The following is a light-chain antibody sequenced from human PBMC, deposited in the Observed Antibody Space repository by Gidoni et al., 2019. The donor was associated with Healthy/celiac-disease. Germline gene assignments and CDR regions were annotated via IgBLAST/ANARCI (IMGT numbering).Light chain of an antibody. CDR1: QSVSSN. J-gene: IGKJ5*01. CDR3: QQYNNWPLT. V-gene: IGKV3-15*01. CDR2: GAS. Sequence: EIVMTQSPATLSVSPGERATLSCRASQSVSSNLAWYQQKPGQAPRLLIYGASTRATGIPARLSGSGSGTEFTLTISSLQSEDFAVYYCQQYNNWPLTFGQXTRLEIK.